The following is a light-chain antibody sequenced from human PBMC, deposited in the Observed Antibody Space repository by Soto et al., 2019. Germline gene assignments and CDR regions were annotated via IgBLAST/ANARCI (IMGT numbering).Light chain of an antibody. CDR3: QSYDTSLSGSGV. Sequence: QSVLTQPASVSGSPGQSITISCTGTSSDVGGYNYVSWYQHHPGKAPKLMIYEVSDRPSGVSNRFSGSKSGNTASLTISGLQAEDEADYYCQSYDTSLSGSGVFGGGTKLTVL. J-gene: IGLJ3*02. CDR1: SSDVGGYNY. CDR2: EVS. V-gene: IGLV2-14*01.